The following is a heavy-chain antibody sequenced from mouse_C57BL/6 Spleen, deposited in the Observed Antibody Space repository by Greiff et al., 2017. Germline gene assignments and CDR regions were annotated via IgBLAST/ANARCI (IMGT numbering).Heavy chain of an antibody. CDR1: GYAFSSYW. CDR2: IYPGDGDT. D-gene: IGHD2-3*01. CDR3: ARSGDGYPPLFDY. J-gene: IGHJ2*01. Sequence: QVQLQQSGAELVKPGASVKISCKASGYAFSSYWMNWVKQRPGKGLEWIGQIYPGDGDTTYNGKFKGKATLTADKSSSTAYMQLSSLTSEDSAVYFCARSGDGYPPLFDYWGQGTTLTVSS. V-gene: IGHV1-80*01.